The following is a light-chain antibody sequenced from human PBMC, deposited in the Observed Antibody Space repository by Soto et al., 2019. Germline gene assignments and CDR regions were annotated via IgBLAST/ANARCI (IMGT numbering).Light chain of an antibody. CDR1: SSDVGGYNF. V-gene: IGLV2-11*01. Sequence: QSALTQPRSVSGSPGQSVTISCTGTSSDVGGYNFVSWYQQHPGKAHKFMIYDVTQRPSVVPDRFSGSKSGNTTSLTISGLQAEDEADYYFCSYVGIYTSYVFGTGTKLTVL. CDR3: CSYVGIYTSYV. J-gene: IGLJ1*01. CDR2: DVT.